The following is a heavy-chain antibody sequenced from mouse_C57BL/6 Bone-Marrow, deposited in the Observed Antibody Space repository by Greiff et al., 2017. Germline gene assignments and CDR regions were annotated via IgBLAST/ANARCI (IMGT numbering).Heavy chain of an antibody. D-gene: IGHD1-1*01. CDR2: IHPNSGST. Sequence: QVQLQQPGAELVKPGASVKLSCKASGYTFPSYWMHWVKQRPGQGLEWIGMIHPNSGSTNYNEKFKSKATLTVDKSSSTAYMQLSSLTSEDSAVYYCASLTTVVAPPYLDYWGQGTTLTVSS. J-gene: IGHJ2*01. V-gene: IGHV1-64*01. CDR3: ASLTTVVAPPYLDY. CDR1: GYTFPSYW.